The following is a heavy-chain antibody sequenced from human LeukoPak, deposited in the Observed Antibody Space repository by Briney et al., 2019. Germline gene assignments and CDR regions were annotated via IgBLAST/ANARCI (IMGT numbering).Heavy chain of an antibody. Sequence: GGSLRLSCAASGFTFSSYEMNWVRQAPGKGLEWVSYISSSGSTIYYADSVKGRFTISRDNAKNSLYLQMSSLRAEDTAVYYCARDCGGSCYALVTDAFDIWGQGTMVTVSS. D-gene: IGHD2-15*01. CDR1: GFTFSSYE. CDR2: ISSSGSTI. V-gene: IGHV3-48*03. CDR3: ARDCGGSCYALVTDAFDI. J-gene: IGHJ3*02.